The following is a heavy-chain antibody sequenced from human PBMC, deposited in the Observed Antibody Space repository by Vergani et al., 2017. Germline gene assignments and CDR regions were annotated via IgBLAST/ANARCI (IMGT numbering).Heavy chain of an antibody. J-gene: IGHJ4*02. CDR2: IIPIFGTA. V-gene: IGHV1-69*01. CDR3: ARDSVDGSVSYYPQGFDY. CDR1: GGTFSSYA. Sequence: QVQLVQSGAEVKKPGSSVKVSCKASGGTFSSYAISWVRQAPGQGLEWMGGIIPIFGTANYAQKFQGRVTITADESTSTAYVELSSLRSEDTAVYYCARDSVDGSVSYYPQGFDYWGQGTLVTVSS. D-gene: IGHD3-10*01.